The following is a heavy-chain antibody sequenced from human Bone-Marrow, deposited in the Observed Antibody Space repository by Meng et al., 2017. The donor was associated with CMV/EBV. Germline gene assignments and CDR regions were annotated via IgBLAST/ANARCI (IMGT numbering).Heavy chain of an antibody. CDR3: ARDPAYCGGDCSPDAVDI. CDR1: GGSISSSSYY. D-gene: IGHD2-21*01. Sequence: SETLSLTCTVPGGSISSSSYYWGWIRQPPGKGLEWIGSIYYSGSTYYNPSLKSRVTISVDTSKNQFSLKLSSVTAADTAVYYCARDPAYCGGDCSPDAVDIGGQGTMVTVSS. V-gene: IGHV4-39*07. CDR2: IYYSGST. J-gene: IGHJ3*02.